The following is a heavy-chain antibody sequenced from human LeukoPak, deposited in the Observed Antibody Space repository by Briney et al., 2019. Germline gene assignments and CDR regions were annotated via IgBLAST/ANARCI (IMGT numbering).Heavy chain of an antibody. CDR2: ISGSGGST. Sequence: GGSLRLSCAASGFTFFSYAMSWVRQAPGEGVEGGSAISGSGGSTYYADSVKGRFTISRDNSKNTLYLQMNSLRAEDTAVYYCAKDGYDSSPHYFDYWGQGTLVTVSS. D-gene: IGHD3-22*01. CDR1: GFTFFSYA. CDR3: AKDGYDSSPHYFDY. J-gene: IGHJ4*02. V-gene: IGHV3-23*01.